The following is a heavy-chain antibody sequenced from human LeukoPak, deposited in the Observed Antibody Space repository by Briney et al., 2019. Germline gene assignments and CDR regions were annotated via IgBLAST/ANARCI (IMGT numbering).Heavy chain of an antibody. J-gene: IGHJ5*02. CDR3: AAQPGIAVAGAHWFDP. D-gene: IGHD6-19*01. CDR1: GFTFTSSA. Sequence: SVKVSRKASGFTFTSSAMQWVRQARGQRLEWIGWIVVGSGNTNYAQKFQERVTITRDMSTSTAYMELSSLRSEDTAVYYCAAQPGIAVAGAHWFDPRGQGTLVTVSS. CDR2: IVVGSGNT. V-gene: IGHV1-58*02.